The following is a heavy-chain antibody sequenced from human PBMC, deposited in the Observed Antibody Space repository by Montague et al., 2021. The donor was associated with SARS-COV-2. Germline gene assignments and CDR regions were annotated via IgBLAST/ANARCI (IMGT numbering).Heavy chain of an antibody. CDR2: IYFSGST. V-gene: IGHV4-59*08. CDR1: GVSISSYY. Sequence: SETLSLTCTVSGVSISSYYWSWIRQPPGKGLEWIGCIYFSGSTNYNPSLKSRATISVNTSKNQFSLKLSSVTAADTAGYYCARRGRFSVIVNTPRGAFDXWGQGTMVTVSS. CDR3: ARRGRFSVIVNTPRGAFDX. D-gene: IGHD3-22*01. J-gene: IGHJ3*02.